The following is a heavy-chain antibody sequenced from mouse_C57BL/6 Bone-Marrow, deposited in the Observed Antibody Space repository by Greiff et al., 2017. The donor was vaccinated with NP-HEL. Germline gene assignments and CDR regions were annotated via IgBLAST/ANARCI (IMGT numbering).Heavy chain of an antibody. CDR2: IRNKANGYTT. Sequence: EVMLVESGGGLVQPGGSLSLSCAASGFTFTDYYMSWVRQPPGKALEWLGFIRNKANGYTTEYSASVKGRFTISRDNSQSILYLQMNALRAEDSATYYCASSLYYGSSYVGYCFDYWGQGTTLTVSS. D-gene: IGHD1-1*01. J-gene: IGHJ2*01. V-gene: IGHV7-3*01. CDR1: GFTFTDYY. CDR3: ASSLYYGSSYVGYCFDY.